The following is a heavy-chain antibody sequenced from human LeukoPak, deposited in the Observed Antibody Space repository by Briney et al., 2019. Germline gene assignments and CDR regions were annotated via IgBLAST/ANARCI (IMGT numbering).Heavy chain of an antibody. CDR3: AKAPYDSSGYYRYFDY. Sequence: GGSLRLSCAASGFTFSSYAMNWVRQAPGKGLEWVSAISGGGGSTYYADSVKGRFTISRDNSKNTLYLQMNSLRAEDTAVYYCAKAPYDSSGYYRYFDYWGQGTLVTVSS. D-gene: IGHD3-22*01. CDR2: ISGGGGST. J-gene: IGHJ4*02. CDR1: GFTFSSYA. V-gene: IGHV3-23*01.